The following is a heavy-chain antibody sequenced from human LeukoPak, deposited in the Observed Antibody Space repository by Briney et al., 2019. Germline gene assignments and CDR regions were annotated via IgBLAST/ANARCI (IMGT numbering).Heavy chain of an antibody. CDR3: AKVHEAAVNY. CDR1: GFTFSSYA. Sequence: GRSLRLSCAASGFTFSSYAMHWVRQAPGKGLEWLAVISHDGSNKYYADSVKGRFTISRDNSKNTLYLQMNSLRAEDTAVYYCAKVHEAAVNYWGQGTLVNVSS. D-gene: IGHD6-13*01. J-gene: IGHJ4*02. CDR2: ISHDGSNK. V-gene: IGHV3-30*04.